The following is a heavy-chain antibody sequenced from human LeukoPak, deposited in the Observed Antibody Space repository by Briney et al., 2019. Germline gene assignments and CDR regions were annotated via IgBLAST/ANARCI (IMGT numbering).Heavy chain of an antibody. D-gene: IGHD1-26*01. V-gene: IGHV4-59*01. CDR1: GGSISSYY. CDR2: IYYSGST. J-gene: IGHJ1*01. Sequence: PSETLSLTCTVSGGSISSYYWNWIRQPPGKGLEWIGYIYYSGSTNYNPSLKSRVIISVDTSKNQFSLKLSSVTAADTAVYYCASDLVGATTDRVEYFQHWGQGTLVTVSS. CDR3: ASDLVGATTDRVEYFQH.